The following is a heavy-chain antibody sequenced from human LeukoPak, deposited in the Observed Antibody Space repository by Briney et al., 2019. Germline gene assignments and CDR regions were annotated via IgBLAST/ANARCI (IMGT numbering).Heavy chain of an antibody. V-gene: IGHV1-18*01. CDR3: ARFSSSGYYFDY. D-gene: IGHD3-22*01. Sequence: ASVKVSCKASGYTFTSYGISWVRPAPGQGLEGMGWISAYNGNTNYAQKLQGRVTMTTDTSTSTAYMELRSLRSDDTAVYYCARFSSSGYYFDYWGQGTLVTVSS. CDR2: ISAYNGNT. J-gene: IGHJ4*02. CDR1: GYTFTSYG.